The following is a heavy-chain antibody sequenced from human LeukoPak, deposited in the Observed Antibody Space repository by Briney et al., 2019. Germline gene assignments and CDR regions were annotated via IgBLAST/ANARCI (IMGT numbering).Heavy chain of an antibody. CDR2: INPNSGGT. CDR3: ARDRIFGVVIPLDY. Sequence: ASVKVSCKASGYTFTGYYMHWVRQAPGQGLEWMGWINPNSGGTNYARKFQGRVTMTRDTSISTAYMELSRLRSDDTAVYYCARDRIFGVVIPLDYWGQGTLVTVSS. D-gene: IGHD3-3*01. CDR1: GYTFTGYY. V-gene: IGHV1-2*02. J-gene: IGHJ4*02.